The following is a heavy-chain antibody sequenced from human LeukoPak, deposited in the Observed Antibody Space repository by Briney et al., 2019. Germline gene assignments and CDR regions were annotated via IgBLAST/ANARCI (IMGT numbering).Heavy chain of an antibody. CDR2: INPNSGDT. J-gene: IGHJ5*02. D-gene: IGHD3-10*01. CDR1: GYTFTSYA. V-gene: IGHV1-2*02. CDR3: ARPTLQTLGA. Sequence: ASVKVSCKASGYTFTSYAMNWVRQAPGQGLEWMGWINPNSGDTNYAQRFQGRVTMTRDTSISTAYMELSRLTSDDTAVYYCARPTLQTLGAWGQGTLVTVSS.